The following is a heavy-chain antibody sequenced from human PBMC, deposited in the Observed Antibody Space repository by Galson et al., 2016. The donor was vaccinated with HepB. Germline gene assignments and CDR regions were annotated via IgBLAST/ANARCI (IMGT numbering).Heavy chain of an antibody. CDR1: GLTFSSYG. J-gene: IGHJ6*02. V-gene: IGHV3-30*18. CDR2: ISYDENNK. D-gene: IGHD6-13*01. CDR3: ANLIAAAGIRYPWLYAMDV. Sequence: SLRLSCAASGLTFSSYGMHWVRQAPGKGLEWVSVISYDENNKNYADSVKGRFTISGDNSKNTLYLQMNALRVEDTAVYYCANLIAAAGIRYPWLYAMDVWGQGTTVTVSS.